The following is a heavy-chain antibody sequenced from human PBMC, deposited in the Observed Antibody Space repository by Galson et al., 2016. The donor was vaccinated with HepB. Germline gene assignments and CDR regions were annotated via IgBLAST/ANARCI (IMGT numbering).Heavy chain of an antibody. CDR2: IANDGTRK. CDR3: AREGYSYESDYFDY. D-gene: IGHD5-12*01. CDR1: GFTFSTYA. J-gene: IGHJ4*02. Sequence: SLRLSCAASGFTFSTYALHWVRQAPGKGLEWVSFIANDGTRKDYVDYVKGRFTISRDNSKNTLYLQMNSLRADDTALYYCAREGYSYESDYFDYWGQGTLVTVSA. V-gene: IGHV3-30-3*01.